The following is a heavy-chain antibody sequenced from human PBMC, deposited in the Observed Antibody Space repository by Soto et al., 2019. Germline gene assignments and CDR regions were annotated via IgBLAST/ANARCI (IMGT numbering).Heavy chain of an antibody. D-gene: IGHD2-15*01. CDR1: GFTFSDYY. Sequence: GGSLRLSCAASGFTFSDYYMSWIRQAPGKGLEWVSYISSSGSTIYYADSVKGRFTISRDNAKNSLYLQMNSLRAEDTAVYYCARDLGYCSGGSCYASIRFGMDVWGQGTTVTVSS. CDR3: ARDLGYCSGGSCYASIRFGMDV. CDR2: ISSSGSTI. V-gene: IGHV3-11*01. J-gene: IGHJ6*02.